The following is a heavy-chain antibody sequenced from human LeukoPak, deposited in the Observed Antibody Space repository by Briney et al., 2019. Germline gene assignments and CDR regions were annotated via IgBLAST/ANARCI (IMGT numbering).Heavy chain of an antibody. CDR2: ISAYNGNT. J-gene: IGHJ4*02. D-gene: IGHD5-18*01. Sequence: ASVKVSCKASGYTFTSYGISWVRQAPGQVLEWMGWISAYNGNTNYAQKLQVRVTMTTDTSTSTAYMELRSLRSDDTAVYYCARVRGYSFSEYFDYWGQGTLVTVSS. V-gene: IGHV1-18*01. CDR1: GYTFTSYG. CDR3: ARVRGYSFSEYFDY.